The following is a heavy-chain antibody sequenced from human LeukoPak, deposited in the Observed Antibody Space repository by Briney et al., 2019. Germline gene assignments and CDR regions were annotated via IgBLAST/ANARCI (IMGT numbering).Heavy chain of an antibody. Sequence: GGSLRLSCAASGFTFNSYAMHWVRQAPGKGLEWVAVISYDGSNKYYADSVKGRFTISRDNSNNTLYQQMNSLRAEDSAVYYCARDSGWNNVGVRRRFLFVYWGRRTVVAVS. V-gene: IGHV3-30*04. CDR2: ISYDGSNK. CDR1: GFTFNSYA. D-gene: IGHD1/OR15-1a*01. CDR3: ARDSGWNNVGVRRRFLFVY. J-gene: IGHJ4*02.